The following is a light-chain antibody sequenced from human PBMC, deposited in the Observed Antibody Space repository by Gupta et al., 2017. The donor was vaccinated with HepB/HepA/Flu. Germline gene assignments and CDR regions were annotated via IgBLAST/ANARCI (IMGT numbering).Light chain of an antibody. CDR1: QSVTGN. CDR2: GPS. CDR3: HHFYKWPLT. Sequence: IEMTQSPATLSVSPGESATISCRASQSVTGNLAWYQQKPGQAPRLLIYGPSPRATGIPARFSGSGSGTEFILTISSLQSEDFAVSYCHHFYKWPLTFGGGTKVEIK. J-gene: IGKJ4*01. V-gene: IGKV3-15*01.